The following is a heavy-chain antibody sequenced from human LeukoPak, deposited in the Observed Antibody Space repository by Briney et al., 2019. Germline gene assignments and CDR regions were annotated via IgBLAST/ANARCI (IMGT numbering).Heavy chain of an antibody. CDR2: INQGGSDK. CDR3: TRDRSRAEDD. D-gene: IGHD1-14*01. Sequence: GGSLRLSCAASGFTFSGHWMSWVRQPPGKGLEWVANINQGGSDKYYVDSVEGRFTISRDNANNLLYLQMNSLRGEDTAVYYCTRDRSRAEDDWGQGTLVTVSS. J-gene: IGHJ4*02. V-gene: IGHV3-7*01. CDR1: GFTFSGHW.